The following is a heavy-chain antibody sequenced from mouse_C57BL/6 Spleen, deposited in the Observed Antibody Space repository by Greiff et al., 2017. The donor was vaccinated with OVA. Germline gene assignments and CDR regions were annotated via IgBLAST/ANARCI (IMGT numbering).Heavy chain of an antibody. CDR1: GYTFTSYW. J-gene: IGHJ4*01. D-gene: IGHD2-5*01. CDR2: IDPSDSYT. Sequence: QVQLKQPGAELVKPGASVKLSCKASGYTFTSYWMQWVKQRPGQGLEWIGEIDPSDSYTNYNQKFKGKATLTVDTSSSTAYMQLSSLTSEDSAVYCCSAYCSNYYAMDYWGKGTTVTVSS. V-gene: IGHV1-50*01. CDR3: SAYCSNYYAMDY.